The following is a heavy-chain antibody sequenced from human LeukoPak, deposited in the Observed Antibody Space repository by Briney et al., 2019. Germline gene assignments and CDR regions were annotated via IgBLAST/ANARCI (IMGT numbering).Heavy chain of an antibody. Sequence: SETLSLTCAVYGGSFSGYYWSWIRQPPGKGLEWIGEINHSGSTNYNPSLKSRVTISVGTSKNQFSLKLSSATAADTAVYYCARGPFVHLYSSSWDARRVDYFDYWGQGTLVTVSS. CDR2: INHSGST. CDR1: GGSFSGYY. J-gene: IGHJ4*02. CDR3: ARGPFVHLYSSSWDARRVDYFDY. D-gene: IGHD6-13*01. V-gene: IGHV4-34*01.